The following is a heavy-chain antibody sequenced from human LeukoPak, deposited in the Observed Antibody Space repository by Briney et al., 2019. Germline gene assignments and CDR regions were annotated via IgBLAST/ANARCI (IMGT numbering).Heavy chain of an antibody. D-gene: IGHD4-23*01. CDR2: INTNTGNP. Sequence: GASVKVSCKASGYTFTGYYMHWVRQAPGQGLEWMGWINTNTGNPTYAQGFTGRFVFSLDTSVSTAYLQISGLKAEDTGVYYCAREVAPGGFDYWGQGTLVIVSS. J-gene: IGHJ4*02. CDR1: GYTFTGYY. V-gene: IGHV7-4-1*02. CDR3: AREVAPGGFDY.